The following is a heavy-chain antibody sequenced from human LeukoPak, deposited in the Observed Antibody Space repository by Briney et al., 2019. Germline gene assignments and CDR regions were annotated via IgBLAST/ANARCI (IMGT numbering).Heavy chain of an antibody. V-gene: IGHV1-69*05. Sequence: ASVKVSCKASGGTFSSYAISWVRQAPGQGLEWMGGIIPIFGTANYAQKFQGRVTITTDESTSTAYMELSGLRSEDTAVYYCAGYGPPLDYYFDYWGQGTLVTVSS. CDR3: AGYGPPLDYYFDY. CDR2: IIPIFGTA. J-gene: IGHJ4*02. D-gene: IGHD3-10*01. CDR1: GGTFSSYA.